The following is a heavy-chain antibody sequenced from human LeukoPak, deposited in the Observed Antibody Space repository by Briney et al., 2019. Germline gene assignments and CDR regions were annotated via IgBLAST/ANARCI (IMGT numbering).Heavy chain of an antibody. V-gene: IGHV3-30-3*01. J-gene: IGHJ4*02. D-gene: IGHD6-19*01. CDR1: GFTFSSYA. CDR3: ARAEMVLLYSSGPKPLDY. Sequence: GGSLRLSCAASGFTFSSYAMHWVRQAPGKGLEWVAVISYDGSNKYYADSVKGRFTISRDNSKNTLYLQMNSLRAEDTAVYYRARAEMVLLYSSGPKPLDYWGQGTLVTVSS. CDR2: ISYDGSNK.